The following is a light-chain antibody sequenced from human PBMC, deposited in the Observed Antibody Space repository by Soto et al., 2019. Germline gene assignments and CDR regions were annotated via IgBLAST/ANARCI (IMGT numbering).Light chain of an antibody. J-gene: IGLJ1*01. CDR3: SSYRSSSTADV. Sequence: QSVLTQPASVSGSPGQSITISCTGTSSDINGYNYVSWYQQHPGKAPKVMIYEVSNRPSGVSNRFSGSKSGNTASLTISGLQAEDEADYYCSSYRSSSTADVFGTGTKVTVL. V-gene: IGLV2-14*01. CDR2: EVS. CDR1: SSDINGYNY.